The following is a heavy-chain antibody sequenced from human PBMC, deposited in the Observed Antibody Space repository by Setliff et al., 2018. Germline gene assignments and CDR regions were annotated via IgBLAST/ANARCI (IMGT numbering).Heavy chain of an antibody. D-gene: IGHD3-10*01. Sequence: SETLSLTCTVSNGSVSTTSHYWGWVRQPPGKGLEWIGSVYYSGCTYYSPSLESRVAISVDTSKNQFSLKVNSVTAADTAVYYCARVDFTMLQGVLGHWGQGTLVTVSS. CDR1: NGSVSTTSHY. CDR2: VYYSGCT. V-gene: IGHV4-39*07. J-gene: IGHJ1*01. CDR3: ARVDFTMLQGVLGH.